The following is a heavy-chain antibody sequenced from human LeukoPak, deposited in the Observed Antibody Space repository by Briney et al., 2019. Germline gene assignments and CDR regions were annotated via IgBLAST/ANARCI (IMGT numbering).Heavy chain of an antibody. D-gene: IGHD2-2*02. CDR1: GGSISSGGYY. Sequence: PSETLSLTCTVSGGSISSGGYYWSWIRQHPGKGLEWIGYIYYSGSTYYNPSLKSRVTISVDTSKNQFSLKLSSVTAADTAVYYCARGVRDLYSPDPYYYYYGMDVWGQGTTVTVSS. CDR3: ARGVRDLYSPDPYYYYYGMDV. CDR2: IYYSGST. V-gene: IGHV4-31*03. J-gene: IGHJ6*02.